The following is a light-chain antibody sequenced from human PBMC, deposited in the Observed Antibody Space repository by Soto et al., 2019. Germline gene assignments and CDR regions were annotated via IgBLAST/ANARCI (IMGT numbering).Light chain of an antibody. Sequence: EIVMTQSPATLSVSPGERATLSCRASQSVGSNLAWYQKKPGQAPRLLIYGASTRATGIPARFSGSGSGTEFTLTISSLQSEDFAVYYCHQYNNWWTFGQGTRVEI. V-gene: IGKV3-15*01. CDR1: QSVGSN. CDR3: HQYNNWWT. J-gene: IGKJ1*01. CDR2: GAS.